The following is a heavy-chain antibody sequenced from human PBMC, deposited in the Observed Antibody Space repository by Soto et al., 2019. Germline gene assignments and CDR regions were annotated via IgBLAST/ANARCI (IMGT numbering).Heavy chain of an antibody. CDR1: GYTFTGYY. V-gene: IGHV1-2*02. D-gene: IGHD3-10*01. CDR3: ARGNYYGSRGFYGMDV. CDR2: INPNSGGT. J-gene: IGHJ6*02. Sequence: GASVKVSFKASGYTFTGYYMHWVRQAPGQGLEWMGWINPNSGGTNYAQKFQGRVTMTRDTSISTAYMELSRLRSDDTAVYYCARGNYYGSRGFYGMDVWGQGTTVTV.